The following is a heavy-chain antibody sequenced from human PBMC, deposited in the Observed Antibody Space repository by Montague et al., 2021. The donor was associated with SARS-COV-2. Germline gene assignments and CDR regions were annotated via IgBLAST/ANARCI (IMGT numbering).Heavy chain of an antibody. CDR2: IFHNGDS. Sequence: SETLSLTCLVSGGTISTDNLYWYWAWIRQPPGKGLEWIGSIFHNGDSYYNPSLNTRVTISIDTSRNHFSLSLTSVTAPGTAVYYCARHVSNLRAAVDYFDYGGQGTPVTVSS. CDR3: ARHVSNLRAAVDYFDY. D-gene: IGHD5/OR15-5a*01. V-gene: IGHV4-39*01. CDR1: GGTISTDNLYWY. J-gene: IGHJ4*02.